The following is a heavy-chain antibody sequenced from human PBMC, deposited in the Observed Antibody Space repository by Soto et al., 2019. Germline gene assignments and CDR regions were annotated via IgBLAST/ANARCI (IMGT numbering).Heavy chain of an antibody. Sequence: SETLSLTCTVSGVSVSSGSFYWAWIRQPPGKGLEWIGFGSYSGTTNYKPSLKSRVTISGDTSRSQISLKVSSLTAADTAAYYCARGATVTQYDYWGQGTLVTVSS. CDR2: GSYSGTT. J-gene: IGHJ4*02. CDR3: ARGATVTQYDY. D-gene: IGHD4-17*01. V-gene: IGHV4-61*01. CDR1: GVSVSSGSFY.